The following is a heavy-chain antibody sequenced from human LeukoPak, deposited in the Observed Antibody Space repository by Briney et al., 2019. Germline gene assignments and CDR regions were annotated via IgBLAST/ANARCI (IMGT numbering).Heavy chain of an antibody. CDR1: DDSISSDC. CDR2: IDYSGST. CDR3: ARVPSVSKGYFDC. V-gene: IGHV4-59*08. Sequence: NPSETLSLTCTVSDDSISSDCWSWIRQPPGKGLEWIGYIDYSGSTNYNPSLKSRVTISVDTSKNQFSLKLSSVTAADTAVYYCARVPSVSKGYFDCWGQGTLVTVSS. J-gene: IGHJ4*02.